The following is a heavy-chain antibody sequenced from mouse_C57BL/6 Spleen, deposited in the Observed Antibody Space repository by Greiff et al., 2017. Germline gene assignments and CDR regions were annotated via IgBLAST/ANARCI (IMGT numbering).Heavy chain of an antibody. V-gene: IGHV1-53*01. CDR3: ARGESIDDCYYGRAMDY. J-gene: IGHJ4*01. CDR2: INPSNGGT. Sequence: QVQLKESGTELVKPGASVKLSCKASGYTFTSYWMHWVKQRPGQGLEWIGNINPSNGGTNYNEKFKSKDTLTVDKSSSTAYMQLSSLTSEDFAIYYCARGESIDDCYYGRAMDYWGQGTSVTVSS. D-gene: IGHD1-1*01. CDR1: GYTFTSYW.